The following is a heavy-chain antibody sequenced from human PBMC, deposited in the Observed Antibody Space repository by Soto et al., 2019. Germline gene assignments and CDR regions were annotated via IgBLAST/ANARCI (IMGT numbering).Heavy chain of an antibody. CDR1: GFTFSTYG. J-gene: IGHJ4*02. CDR2: ISYDGSNK. CDR3: ARGCSYIVIDY. V-gene: IGHV3-30*03. D-gene: IGHD3-10*02. Sequence: QVQLVESGRGVVQPGRSLRLSCAASGFTFSTYGMHWVRQAPGKGLEWVAVISYDGSNKYYADSVKGRFTISRDNSKNALYLQMSSPRAEDTAVYYCARGCSYIVIDYWGQGTLVTVSS.